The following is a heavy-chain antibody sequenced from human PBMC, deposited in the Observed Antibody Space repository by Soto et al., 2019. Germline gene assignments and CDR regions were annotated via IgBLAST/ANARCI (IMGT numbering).Heavy chain of an antibody. V-gene: IGHV1-69*13. J-gene: IGHJ6*02. CDR2: IIPIFGTA. CDR1: GGTFSSYA. Sequence: ASVKVSCKASGGTFSSYAISWVRQAPGQGLEWMGGIIPIFGTANYAQKFQGRVTITADESTSTAYMELSSLRSEDTAVYYCARDLRGNWNNYYYYYGMDVWGQGTTVTVSS. D-gene: IGHD1-1*01. CDR3: ARDLRGNWNNYYYYYGMDV.